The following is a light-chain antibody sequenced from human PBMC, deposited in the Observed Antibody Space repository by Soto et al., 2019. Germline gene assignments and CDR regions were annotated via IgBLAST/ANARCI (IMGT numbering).Light chain of an antibody. CDR2: GAS. V-gene: IGKV3-20*01. J-gene: IGKJ1*01. Sequence: ALTQSPGTLSSSPGERATLSCRASQSVSSNYLAWYQQKPGQAPRLLIYGASSRATGIPDRFSGSGSGTDFTLTIDRLESEDFALYFCQQYGDLPWTFGQGTKVAIK. CDR3: QQYGDLPWT. CDR1: QSVSSNY.